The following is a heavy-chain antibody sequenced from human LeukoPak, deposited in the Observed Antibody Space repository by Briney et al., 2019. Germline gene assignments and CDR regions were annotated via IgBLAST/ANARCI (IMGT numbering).Heavy chain of an antibody. CDR2: IYPGDSDP. CDR1: GSTFTSYW. V-gene: IGHV5-51*01. J-gene: IGHJ6*03. CDR3: ARHSTWGDYYYYYYMDV. Sequence: GESLKISCQGSGSTFTSYWIGWVRQLPGKGLEWMGIIYPGDSDPRYSPFFQGQGTISADKSISTAYLQWSSLKASDTAMYYCARHSTWGDYYYYYYMDVWGKGTTVTVPS. D-gene: IGHD3-10*01.